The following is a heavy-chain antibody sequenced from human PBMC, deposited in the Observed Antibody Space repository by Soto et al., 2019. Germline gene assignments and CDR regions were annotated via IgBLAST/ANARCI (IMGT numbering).Heavy chain of an antibody. CDR3: ARDLGQLISGYWFDP. CDR2: IYHSGST. Sequence: PSETLSLTCAVSGGSISSSNWWSWVRQPPGKGLEWIGEIYHSGSTNYNPSLKSRVTISVDKSKNQFSLKLSSVTAADTAVYYCARDLGQLISGYWFDPWGQGTLVTVSS. J-gene: IGHJ5*02. V-gene: IGHV4-4*02. CDR1: GGSISSSNW. D-gene: IGHD2-2*01.